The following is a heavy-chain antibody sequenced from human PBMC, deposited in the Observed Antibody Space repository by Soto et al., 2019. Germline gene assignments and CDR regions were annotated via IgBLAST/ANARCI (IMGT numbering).Heavy chain of an antibody. CDR1: GFIFSDYG. CDR3: AKGTIAWTEGNWLDP. V-gene: IGHV3-30*18. CDR2: ISYDGSNK. Sequence: QVHLVESGGGVVQPGRSLRLSCAASGFIFSDYGIHWVRQAPGKGLEWVAVISYDGSNKYYADSVKGRFTVSRDNPKNTVYLQMNSLRSDDTAVYYCAKGTIAWTEGNWLDPWGQGTLVIVPS. D-gene: IGHD2-2*01. J-gene: IGHJ5*02.